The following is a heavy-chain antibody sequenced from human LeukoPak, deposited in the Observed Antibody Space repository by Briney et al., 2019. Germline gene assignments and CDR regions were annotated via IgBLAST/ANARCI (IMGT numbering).Heavy chain of an antibody. J-gene: IGHJ4*02. CDR3: TRDPRALDH. V-gene: IGHV3-21*01. Sequence: GGSLRLSCAASGFTFSSYSMNWVRQAPGKGLEWVSSISSSSSYIYYAGSVKGRFTISRDNAKNSLYLQMNSLRAEDTAMYYCTRDPRALDHWGQGALVTVSS. CDR2: ISSSSSYI. CDR1: GFTFSSYS.